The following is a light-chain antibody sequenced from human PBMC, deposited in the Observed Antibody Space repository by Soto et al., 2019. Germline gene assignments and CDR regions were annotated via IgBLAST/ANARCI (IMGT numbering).Light chain of an antibody. V-gene: IGKV1-39*01. J-gene: IGKJ5*01. Sequence: DIQMAQSPSSLPASVGDRVTITCRASQSISTYLNWYQQKPGTAPKLLIHAASSLQRGVPSRFSGRGSETDFTLIISDLQPEDFATYFCQQSYSAPITFGQGTRLEIK. CDR2: AAS. CDR1: QSISTY. CDR3: QQSYSAPIT.